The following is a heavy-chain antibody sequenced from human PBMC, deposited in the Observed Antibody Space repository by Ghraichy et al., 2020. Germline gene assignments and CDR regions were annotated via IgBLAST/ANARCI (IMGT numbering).Heavy chain of an antibody. J-gene: IGHJ4*02. CDR1: GFTFNTYN. D-gene: IGHD3-10*01. V-gene: IGHV3-48*02. CDR2: ISSTSDTI. Sequence: GALRLSCAASGFTFNTYNMIWVRLAPGKGLEWVSYISSTSDTIYYADSVKGRFTISRDNAKNSLFLQINSLRDEDTAIYYCARTVRILDSRSGGPPKAFDYWGQGTLVTVSS. CDR3: ARTVRILDSRSGGPPKAFDY.